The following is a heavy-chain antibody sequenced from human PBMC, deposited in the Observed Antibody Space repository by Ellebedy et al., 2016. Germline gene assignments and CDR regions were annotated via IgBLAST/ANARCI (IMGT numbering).Heavy chain of an antibody. CDR2: SNNR. CDR3: ARDTRDEVGTSEAFYDP. V-gene: IGHV1-18*01. Sequence: ASVKVSCXTSGYTFINYGISWVRQAPGQGLEWMGGSNNRHHAQKFQGRVTMTTDTSTRTAYMELRSLRFDDTAVYYCARDTRDEVGTSEAFYDPWGQGTLVTVS. CDR1: GYTFINYG. J-gene: IGHJ5*02. D-gene: IGHD4-23*01.